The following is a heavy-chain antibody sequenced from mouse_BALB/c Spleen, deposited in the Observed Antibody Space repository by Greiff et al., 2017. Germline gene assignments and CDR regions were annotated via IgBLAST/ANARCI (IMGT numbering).Heavy chain of an antibody. CDR2: INSNGGST. J-gene: IGHJ4*01. D-gene: IGHD1-1*01. CDR3: AIDYGSVVYYYAMDY. V-gene: IGHV5-6-3*01. Sequence: EVQGVESGGGLVQPGGSLKLSCAASGFTFSSYGMSWVRQTPDKRLELVATINSNGGSTYYPDSVKGRFTISRDNAKNTLYLQMSSLKSEDTAMYYCAIDYGSVVYYYAMDYWGQGTSVTVSS. CDR1: GFTFSSYG.